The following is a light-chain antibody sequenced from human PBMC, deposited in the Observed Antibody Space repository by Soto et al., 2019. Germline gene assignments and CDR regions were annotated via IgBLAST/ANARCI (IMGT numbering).Light chain of an antibody. J-gene: IGKJ1*01. CDR2: DAS. Sequence: EIVLTQSPGTLSLSPGERATLSCRASQSVSSYLAWYQQKPGQAPRXLIYDASNRATGIPARFSGSGSGTDFTITISSLEPEDFEVYYCQQRSNWPWTFGQGTKVDIK. CDR3: QQRSNWPWT. CDR1: QSVSSY. V-gene: IGKV3-11*01.